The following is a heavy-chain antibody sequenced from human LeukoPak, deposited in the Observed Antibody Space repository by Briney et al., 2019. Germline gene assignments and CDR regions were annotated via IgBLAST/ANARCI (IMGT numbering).Heavy chain of an antibody. J-gene: IGHJ4*02. CDR3: ARVVDYDSSGYFDY. CDR2: ISSSSSYI. CDR1: GFPFSSYS. Sequence: GGSLRLFCAASGFPFSSYSVNCVRQAPGKALEWVSSISSSSSYIYYADSVKGRFTISRDNAKNSLYLQMNSLRAEDTAVYYCARVVDYDSSGYFDYWGQGTLVTVSS. V-gene: IGHV3-21*01. D-gene: IGHD3-22*01.